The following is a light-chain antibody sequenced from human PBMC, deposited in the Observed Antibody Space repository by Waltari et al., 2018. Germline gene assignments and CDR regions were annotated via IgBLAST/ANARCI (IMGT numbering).Light chain of an antibody. Sequence: QSALTQPASVSASPGQSITVSCSGSISDIGLFKVVSWFQQYPGKPPRLIIYEVNKRPAGISDRFSATKSGNVASLTISGLQADDEADYYCCSCTSSSTYVFGSGTTVTVL. J-gene: IGLJ1*01. CDR3: CSCTSSSTYV. CDR1: ISDIGLFKV. CDR2: EVN. V-gene: IGLV2-23*02.